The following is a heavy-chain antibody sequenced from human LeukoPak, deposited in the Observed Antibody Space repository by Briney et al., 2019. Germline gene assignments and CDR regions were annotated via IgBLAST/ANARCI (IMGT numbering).Heavy chain of an antibody. CDR3: ATEGIVVVPADLKRDAFDI. D-gene: IGHD2-2*01. V-gene: IGHV4-39*01. J-gene: IGHJ3*02. Sequence: SETLSLTCTVSGGSISSSSYYWGWIRQPPGKGLEWIGSIYYSGSTYYNPSLKSRVTISVDTSKNQFSLKLSSVAAADTAVYYCATEGIVVVPADLKRDAFDIWGQGTMITVSS. CDR2: IYYSGST. CDR1: GGSISSSSYY.